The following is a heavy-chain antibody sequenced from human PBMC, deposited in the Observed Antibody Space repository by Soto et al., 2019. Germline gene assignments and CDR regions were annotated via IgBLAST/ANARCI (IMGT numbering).Heavy chain of an antibody. V-gene: IGHV1-69*05. CDR3: ASTPSSSPGNWFDP. Sequence: GASLKVSCKASGGTFSSYAISWVRQAPGQGLEWMGGIIPIFGTAKYSQKFQGRVTITRDTSASTAYMELSSLRSEDTAVYYCASTPSSSPGNWFDPWGQGTLVTVSS. J-gene: IGHJ5*02. CDR2: IIPIFGTA. CDR1: GGTFSSYA. D-gene: IGHD6-6*01.